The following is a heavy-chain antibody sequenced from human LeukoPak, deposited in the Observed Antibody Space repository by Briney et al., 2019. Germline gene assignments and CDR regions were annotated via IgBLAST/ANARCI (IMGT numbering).Heavy chain of an antibody. Sequence: ASVKVSCKASGYTLTGYYMHWLRQAPGQGLEWLGWINPNSGDTNYAQKFQGRVTMTRDTSISTAYMELSRLTSDDTAVYYCAKNPYEYYFDYWGQGTLVTVSS. J-gene: IGHJ4*02. CDR3: AKNPYEYYFDY. D-gene: IGHD5-12*01. V-gene: IGHV1-2*02. CDR1: GYTLTGYY. CDR2: INPNSGDT.